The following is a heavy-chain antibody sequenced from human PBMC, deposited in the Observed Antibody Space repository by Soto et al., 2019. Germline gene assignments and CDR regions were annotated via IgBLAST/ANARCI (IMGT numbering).Heavy chain of an antibody. V-gene: IGHV1-18*01. D-gene: IGHD3-10*01. CDR3: ARGETYYYGSGGYYNRIYWFDP. CDR1: GYTFTSYG. J-gene: IGHJ5*02. CDR2: ISAYNGNT. Sequence: ASVKVSCKASGYTFTSYGISWVRQAPGQGLEWMGWISAYNGNTNYAQKLQGRVTMTTDTSTSTAYMELRSLRSDDTAVYYCARGETYYYGSGGYYNRIYWFDPWGQGTLVTVSS.